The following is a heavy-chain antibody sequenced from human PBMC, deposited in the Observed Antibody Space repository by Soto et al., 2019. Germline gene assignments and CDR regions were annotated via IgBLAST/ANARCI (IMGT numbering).Heavy chain of an antibody. V-gene: IGHV4-59*01. CDR1: GDSITTYY. CDR3: ARTARVPDF. D-gene: IGHD2-2*01. J-gene: IGHJ4*02. CDR2: IYHTGVT. Sequence: SETLALTSTASGDSITTYYWTWFRQPPGQGLESLGYIYHTGVTNSNPSLRGRLSISIDTAKNQFSLKLSSVTSADTAIYYCARTARVPDFWGPGILVTVSS.